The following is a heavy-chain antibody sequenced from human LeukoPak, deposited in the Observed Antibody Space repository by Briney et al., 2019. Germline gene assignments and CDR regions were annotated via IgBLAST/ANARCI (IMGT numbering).Heavy chain of an antibody. CDR2: IYYSGST. Sequence: PSETLSLTCTVSGGSISSGGYYWSRIRQHPGKGLEWIGYIYYSGSTYYNPSLKSRVTISVDTSKNQFSLKLSSVTAADTAVYYCARGKDGAYGGYYYYGMDVWGQGTTVTVSS. J-gene: IGHJ6*02. CDR3: ARGKDGAYGGYYYYGMDV. V-gene: IGHV4-31*03. CDR1: GGSISSGGYY. D-gene: IGHD3-16*01.